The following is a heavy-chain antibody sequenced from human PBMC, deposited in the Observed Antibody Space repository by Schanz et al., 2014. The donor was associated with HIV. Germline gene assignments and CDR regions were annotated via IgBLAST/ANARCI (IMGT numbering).Heavy chain of an antibody. V-gene: IGHV4-4*07. CDR1: GGAISGYY. J-gene: IGHJ5*01. Sequence: QVQLQESGPGLLKPSETLSLICTVSGGAISGYYWGWIRQSPGKGLEWIGRIGSSDYNPSLKSRASMSVDTAKNQISLEMKSVTAADTAVYFCARQIANRRVNGDYWFDSWGQGTLVTVSS. CDR2: IGSS. CDR3: ARQIANRRVNGDYWFDS. D-gene: IGHD4-17*01.